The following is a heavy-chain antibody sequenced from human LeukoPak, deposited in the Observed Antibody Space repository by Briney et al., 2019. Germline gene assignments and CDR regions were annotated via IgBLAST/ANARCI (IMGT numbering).Heavy chain of an antibody. J-gene: IGHJ6*02. CDR1: GLTFSSYA. CDR3: ARSYCGGDCFYGMDV. Sequence: GGSLRLSCAASGLTFSSYAMHWVRQAPGKGLEWVAVISYDGSNKYYADSVKGRFTISRDNSKNTLYLQMNSLRAEDTAVYYCARSYCGGDCFYGMDVWGQGTTVTVSS. V-gene: IGHV3-30-3*01. CDR2: ISYDGSNK. D-gene: IGHD2-21*01.